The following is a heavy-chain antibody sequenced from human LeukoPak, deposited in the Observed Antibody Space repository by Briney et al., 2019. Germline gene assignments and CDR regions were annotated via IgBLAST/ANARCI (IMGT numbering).Heavy chain of an antibody. CDR3: MTASRSSSWPPPT. Sequence: GGSLRLSCAASGFTFRVYWMNWVRQASGKGLEWVANIKQDGSEKKYVDSVKGRFTISRDNAKNSLYLQMNSLRAEDTAMYYCMTASRSSSWPPPTWGQGTLVTVSS. CDR2: IKQDGSEK. J-gene: IGHJ5*02. D-gene: IGHD6-13*01. CDR1: GFTFRVYW. V-gene: IGHV3-7*01.